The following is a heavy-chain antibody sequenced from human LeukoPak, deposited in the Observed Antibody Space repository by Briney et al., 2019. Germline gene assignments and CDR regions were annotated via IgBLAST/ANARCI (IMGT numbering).Heavy chain of an antibody. J-gene: IGHJ1*01. CDR3: ARSGSIAAAGTRYFQH. CDR1: GGTFSSYA. Sequence: GASVKVSCKASGGTFSSYAISWVRQAPGQGLEWMGGIIPIFGTANYAQKFQGRVTITADESTSTAYMELSSLRSEDTAVYYCARSGSIAAAGTRYFQHWGQGPLVTVSS. D-gene: IGHD6-13*01. V-gene: IGHV1-69*01. CDR2: IIPIFGTA.